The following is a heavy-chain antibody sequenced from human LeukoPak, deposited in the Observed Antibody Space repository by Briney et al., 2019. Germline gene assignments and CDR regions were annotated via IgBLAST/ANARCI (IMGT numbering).Heavy chain of an antibody. CDR2: ISSSSSYI. D-gene: IGHD5-24*01. CDR1: GFTFSSYS. V-gene: IGHV3-21*04. CDR3: ANLRWLQFGDFDY. J-gene: IGHJ4*02. Sequence: GGSLRLSCAASGFTFSSYSMNWVRQAPGKGLEWVSSISSSSSYIYYADSVKGRFTISRDNAKNSLYLQMNSLRAEDTAVYYCANLRWLQFGDFDYWGQGTLVTVSS.